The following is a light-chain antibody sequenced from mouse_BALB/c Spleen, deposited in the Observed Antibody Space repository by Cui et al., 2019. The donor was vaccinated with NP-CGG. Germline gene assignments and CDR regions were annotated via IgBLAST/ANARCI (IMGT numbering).Light chain of an antibody. Sequence: AVVTHESALTTSPGETVTLTGRSSTGAVTTSNYANWVQEKPDHLFTGLIGGTNNRAPGVPARFSGSLIGDKAALTITGAQTEDEAIYFCALWYSNHWVFGGGTKLTVL. V-gene: IGLV1*01. J-gene: IGLJ1*01. CDR3: ALWYSNHWV. CDR1: TGAVTTSNY. CDR2: GTN.